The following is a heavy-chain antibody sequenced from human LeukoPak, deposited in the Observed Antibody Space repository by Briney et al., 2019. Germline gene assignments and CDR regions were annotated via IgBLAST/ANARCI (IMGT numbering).Heavy chain of an antibody. J-gene: IGHJ3*02. D-gene: IGHD6-19*01. CDR3: ARDRSSGWLGDDALDI. CDR2: IYYSGST. CDR1: GGSISSYY. Sequence: ASETLSLTCTVSGGSISSYYWSWIRQPPGKGLEWIGYIYYSGSTNYNPSLKSRVTISVDTSKNQFSLKLSSVTAADTAVYYCARDRSSGWLGDDALDIWGQGTMVTVSS. V-gene: IGHV4-59*01.